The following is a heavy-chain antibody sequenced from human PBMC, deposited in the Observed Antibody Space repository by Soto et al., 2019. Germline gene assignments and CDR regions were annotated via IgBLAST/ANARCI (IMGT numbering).Heavy chain of an antibody. CDR1: GFTFSNYG. Sequence: EMQLLESGGGLVQPGGSLRLSCAASGFTFSNYGITWVRQAPGKGLGWVAASGGDGGGTYYADSVKGRFTVSRDDSKSTMYLQMNSLRAEDTALYYCAKGRLAGAKGAFGVWGQGKMVTVAS. V-gene: IGHV3-23*01. J-gene: IGHJ3*01. D-gene: IGHD6-13*01. CDR3: AKGRLAGAKGAFGV. CDR2: SGGDGGGT.